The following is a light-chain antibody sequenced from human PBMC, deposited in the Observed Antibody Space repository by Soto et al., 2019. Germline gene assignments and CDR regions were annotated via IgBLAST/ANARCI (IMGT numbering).Light chain of an antibody. CDR3: QAWDSSTQTV. V-gene: IGLV3-1*01. CDR1: KLGDKY. CDR2: QDS. J-gene: IGLJ1*01. Sequence: SYELTQPPSVSVSPGQTASITCSGDKLGDKYACWYQQKPGQSPVLVIYQDSKRPSGIPERFSGSNSGNTATLTISGTQAMDEADYYCQAWDSSTQTVFGTGTKVTVL.